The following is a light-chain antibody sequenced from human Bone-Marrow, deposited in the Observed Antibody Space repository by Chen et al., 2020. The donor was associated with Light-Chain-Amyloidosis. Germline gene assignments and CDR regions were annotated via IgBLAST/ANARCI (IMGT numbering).Light chain of an antibody. J-gene: IGLJ3*02. CDR3: QVWDRSSDRPV. CDR2: DDS. V-gene: IGLV3-21*02. Sequence: SYVLTQPSSVSAAPGQTATIACGGNNIGSTSVHCYQQTPGQAPLLVVYDDSDRPAGIPARLSGTNSGNTATLTISRVEAGDEADYYCQVWDRSSDRPVFGGGTKLTVL. CDR1: NIGSTS.